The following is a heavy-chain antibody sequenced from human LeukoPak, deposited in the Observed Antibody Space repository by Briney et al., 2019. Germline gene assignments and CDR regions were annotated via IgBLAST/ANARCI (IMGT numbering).Heavy chain of an antibody. Sequence: HPGGSLRLSCVAPGSASGSTFSSSAMTWVRQAPGKGLEWVSTISSSGGSTYYADSVKGRFTISRDNSKTTLYLQMNSLRAEDTATYYCATGSGNYYYYFDYWGQGTLVTVSS. CDR1: GSTFSSSA. CDR2: ISSSGGST. CDR3: ATGSGNYYYYFDY. D-gene: IGHD1-26*01. V-gene: IGHV3-23*01. J-gene: IGHJ4*02.